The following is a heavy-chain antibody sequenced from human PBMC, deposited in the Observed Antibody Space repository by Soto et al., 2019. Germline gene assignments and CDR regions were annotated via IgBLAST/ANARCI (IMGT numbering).Heavy chain of an antibody. J-gene: IGHJ1*01. Sequence: EVQLLESGGGLVQPGGSLRLSCAASGFTFSSYAMSWVRQAPGKGLEWVSAISGSGGSTYYADSVKGRFTISRDNSKNTLYRPMNSLRAEDTAVYYCAKSSKVLRYFAWVDAEYFQHWGQGTLVTVSS. D-gene: IGHD3-9*01. CDR1: GFTFSSYA. V-gene: IGHV3-23*01. CDR2: ISGSGGST. CDR3: AKSSKVLRYFAWVDAEYFQH.